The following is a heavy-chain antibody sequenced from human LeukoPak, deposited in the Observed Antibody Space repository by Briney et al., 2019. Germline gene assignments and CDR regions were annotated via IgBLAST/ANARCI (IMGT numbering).Heavy chain of an antibody. CDR2: ISGSGGST. CDR3: AKDRSITMIVVGWFDP. V-gene: IGHV3-23*01. J-gene: IGHJ5*02. Sequence: GGSLRLSCAASGFTFSSYAMSWVRQAPGKGLEWVSAISGSGGSTYYADSVKGRLTISRDNSKNTLYLQMNSLRAEDTAVYYCAKDRSITMIVVGWFDPWGQGTLVTVSS. CDR1: GFTFSSYA. D-gene: IGHD3-22*01.